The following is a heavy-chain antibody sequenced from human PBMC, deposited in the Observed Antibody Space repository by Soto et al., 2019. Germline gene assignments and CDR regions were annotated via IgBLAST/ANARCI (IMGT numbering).Heavy chain of an antibody. CDR3: ARDSTVIVGANSGFDL. D-gene: IGHD1-26*01. CDR2: IYHRGTT. Sequence: SETLSLTCTVSGGSISTGGHYWNWIRQYPGKGLDWIGYIYHRGTTSYSPSLKSRVTISIDTSKNQFSLKLTSVTAADTAVYYCARDSTVIVGANSGFDLWGQGTLVTVSS. J-gene: IGHJ5*02. CDR1: GGSISTGGHY. V-gene: IGHV4-31*03.